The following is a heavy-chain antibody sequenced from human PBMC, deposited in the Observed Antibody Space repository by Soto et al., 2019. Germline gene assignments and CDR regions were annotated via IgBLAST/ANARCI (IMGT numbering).Heavy chain of an antibody. Sequence: EVQLLESGGGLVQPGGSLRLSCAASGFTFSNYAMTWVRQAPGKGLEWVSTVTGSGGRTSYTDSVKGRFTISRDNSNSKNTLYLQMNSLRAEDTAIYYCAKDLNPTPFDIVLSSYFDFWGQGTLVTVSS. J-gene: IGHJ4*02. D-gene: IGHD5-12*01. CDR3: AKDLNPTPFDIVLSSYFDF. CDR2: VTGSGGRT. CDR1: GFTFSNYA. V-gene: IGHV3-23*01.